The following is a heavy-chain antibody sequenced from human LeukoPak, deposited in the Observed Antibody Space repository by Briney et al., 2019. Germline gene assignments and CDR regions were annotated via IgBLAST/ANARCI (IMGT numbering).Heavy chain of an antibody. Sequence: GGSLRLSCAASGFTFSSYAMSWVRQAPGKGLEWVSAISGSGGSTYYADSVKGRFTISRDNAKNSLYLQLNSLRAEDTALYYCARDNPPDYWGQGTLVTVSS. J-gene: IGHJ4*02. CDR2: ISGSGGST. CDR1: GFTFSSYA. V-gene: IGHV3-23*01. CDR3: ARDNPPDY.